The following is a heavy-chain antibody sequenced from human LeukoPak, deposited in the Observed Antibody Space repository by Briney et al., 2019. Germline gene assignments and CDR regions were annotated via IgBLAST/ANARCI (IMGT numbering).Heavy chain of an antibody. CDR2: IYTSGST. D-gene: IGHD6-13*01. CDR1: GGSISSGSYY. V-gene: IGHV4-61*02. Sequence: SETLSLTCTVSGGSISSGSYYWSWIRQPAGKGLEWIGRIYTSGSTNYNPSLKSRVTISVDTSKNQFSLKLSSVTAADTAVYYCASMNLGSSCFDPWGQGTLVTVSS. J-gene: IGHJ5*02. CDR3: ASMNLGSSCFDP.